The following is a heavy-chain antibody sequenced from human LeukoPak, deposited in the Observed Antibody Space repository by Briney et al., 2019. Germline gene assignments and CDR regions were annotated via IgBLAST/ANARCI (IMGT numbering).Heavy chain of an antibody. CDR2: INWNGGST. Sequence: PGGSLRLSCAASGFTFDDYGMSWVRQAPGKGLEWGSGINWNGGSTGYADSVKGRFTISRDNAKNSLYLQMNSLRAEDTALYYCATESVTIFGVGTYFDYWGQGTLVTVSS. CDR3: ATESVTIFGVGTYFDY. J-gene: IGHJ4*02. CDR1: GFTFDDYG. V-gene: IGHV3-20*04. D-gene: IGHD3-3*01.